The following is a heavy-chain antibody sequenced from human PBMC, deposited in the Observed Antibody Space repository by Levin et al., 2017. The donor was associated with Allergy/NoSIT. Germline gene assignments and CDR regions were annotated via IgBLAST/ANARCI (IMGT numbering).Heavy chain of an antibody. V-gene: IGHV3-23*01. CDR3: AKDHCSGTTVGCFDY. Sequence: GGSLRLSCAASGFTFTNHALTWVRQAPGKGLEWVSTIGASDGNTFYADSVKGRFTISRDNSKNTLYMQMNSLRAEDTAVYYCAKDHCSGTTVGCFDYWGQGTLVTVSS. CDR2: IGASDGNT. D-gene: IGHD2-8*02. J-gene: IGHJ4*02. CDR1: GFTFTNHA.